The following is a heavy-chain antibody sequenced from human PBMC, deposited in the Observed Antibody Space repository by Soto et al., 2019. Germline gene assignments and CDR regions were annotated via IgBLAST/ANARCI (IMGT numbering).Heavy chain of an antibody. CDR2: INDSGST. Sequence: QVQLQQWGAGLLKPSETLSLTCAVYGGSFSGYDWSWIRQPPGKGLEWIGEINDSGSTNYNPSLKSRVTISVDRSKNQFSLKVRSVTAADTAVYYCARGAPGYWGQGTLVTVSS. CDR3: ARGAPGY. J-gene: IGHJ4*02. CDR1: GGSFSGYD. V-gene: IGHV4-34*01.